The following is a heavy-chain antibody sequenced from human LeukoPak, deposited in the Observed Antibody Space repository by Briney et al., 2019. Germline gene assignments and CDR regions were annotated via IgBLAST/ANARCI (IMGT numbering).Heavy chain of an antibody. CDR2: ISAYNGNT. J-gene: IGHJ6*03. CDR3: ARVLSPNYDFWSGYIYYYYMDV. D-gene: IGHD3-3*01. Sequence: ASVKVSCKASGYTFTSYGISWVRQAPGQGLEWMGWISAYNGNTNYAQKLQGRVTMTTDTSTSTAYMELRSLRSDDTAVYYCARVLSPNYDFWSGYIYYYYMDVWGKGTTVTVSS. CDR1: GYTFTSYG. V-gene: IGHV1-18*01.